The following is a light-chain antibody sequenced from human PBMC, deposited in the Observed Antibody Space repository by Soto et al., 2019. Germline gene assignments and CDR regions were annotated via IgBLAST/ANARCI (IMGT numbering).Light chain of an antibody. CDR1: GSDVGGYNY. V-gene: IGLV2-14*03. J-gene: IGLJ1*01. Sequence: QSALTQPASVSGSPGQSITISCTGTGSDVGGYNYVSWYQQHPGKAPKLVIYDVTNRPSGVSNRFSGSKSGNTASLTISWLQAEDEADYYCTSYTRSRTHVFGTGTKLTVL. CDR2: DVT. CDR3: TSYTRSRTHV.